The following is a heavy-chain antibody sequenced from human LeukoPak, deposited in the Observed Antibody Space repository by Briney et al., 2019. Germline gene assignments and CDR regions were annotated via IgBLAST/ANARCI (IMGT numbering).Heavy chain of an antibody. Sequence: ASVKVSCKASGYTFTGYYMHWVRQAPGQGLEWMGWINPNSGGTNFPQKFQGRVTMTRDTSISTAYMELRSLRSDDTAVYYCARSLVVPADLRTYNWFDPWGQGTLVTVSS. D-gene: IGHD2-2*01. V-gene: IGHV1-2*02. CDR3: ARSLVVPADLRTYNWFDP. CDR2: INPNSGGT. CDR1: GYTFTGYY. J-gene: IGHJ5*02.